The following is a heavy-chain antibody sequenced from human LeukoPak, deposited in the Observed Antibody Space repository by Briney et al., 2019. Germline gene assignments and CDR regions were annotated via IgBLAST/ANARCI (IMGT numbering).Heavy chain of an antibody. D-gene: IGHD3-3*01. V-gene: IGHV1-69*04. Sequence: SLKVSCEASGGTFCTYAISWVRQAPGQGVEWMGRIIPVLGVANDAQKFPGTVTISADKSTSTAYMEVSSLRSEDTAVYYCATGIGTHWSSYYHVYWGQGTLVTVSS. CDR1: GGTFCTYA. CDR2: IIPVLGVA. CDR3: ATGIGTHWSSYYHVY. J-gene: IGHJ4*02.